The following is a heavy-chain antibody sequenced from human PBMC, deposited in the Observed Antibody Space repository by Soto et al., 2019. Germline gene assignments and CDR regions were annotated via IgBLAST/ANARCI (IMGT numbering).Heavy chain of an antibody. Sequence: SETLSLTCAVYGGSFSGYYWIWIRQPPGKGLEWIGEINHSGSTNYNPSLKSRVTISVDTSKNQFSLKLSSVTAADTAVYYCARVPRTNITGTTFFFDYWGQGTLVTVSS. CDR3: ARVPRTNITGTTFFFDY. CDR1: GGSFSGYY. J-gene: IGHJ4*02. CDR2: INHSGST. V-gene: IGHV4-34*01. D-gene: IGHD1-7*01.